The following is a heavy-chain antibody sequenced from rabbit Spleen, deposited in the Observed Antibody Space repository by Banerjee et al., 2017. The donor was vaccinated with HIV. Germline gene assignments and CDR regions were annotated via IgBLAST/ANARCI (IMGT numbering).Heavy chain of an antibody. CDR3: ARDGAGGSYFAL. CDR1: GFSFNNNYY. CDR2: IDPIFGAT. Sequence: QSLEESGGDLVKPGASLTLTCTASGFSFNNNYYMCWVRQAPGKGLEWIGYIDPIFGATYYATWVNGRFTISRENAQNTVLLQMTSLTAADTTTYFCARDGAGGSYFALWGPGTLVTV. J-gene: IGHJ4*01. D-gene: IGHD8-1*01. V-gene: IGHV1S40*01.